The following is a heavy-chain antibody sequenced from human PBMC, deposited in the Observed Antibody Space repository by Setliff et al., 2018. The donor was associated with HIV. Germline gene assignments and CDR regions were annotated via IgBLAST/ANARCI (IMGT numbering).Heavy chain of an antibody. V-gene: IGHV3-30*14. CDR1: GFIFSSYA. CDR2: ISYEGSRK. Sequence: GGSLRLSCAASGFIFSSYAMHWVRQTPGKGLEWVAFISYEGSRKNYADSVKGRFTISRDTSKNSLYLQMSSLRAEDTAMYYCARDPYYASLHSPAEYFQHWGQGTLVTVSS. J-gene: IGHJ1*01. CDR3: ARDPYYASLHSPAEYFQH. D-gene: IGHD3-10*01.